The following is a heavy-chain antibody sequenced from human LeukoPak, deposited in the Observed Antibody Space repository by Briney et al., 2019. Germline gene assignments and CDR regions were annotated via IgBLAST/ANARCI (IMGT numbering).Heavy chain of an antibody. CDR2: IWYGGSNK. CDR3: ASPNSVRGRLWFLDP. V-gene: IGHV3-33*08. Sequence: GGSLRLSCAASGFTFSSYGMHWVRQAPGKGLEWVAVIWYGGSNKYYADSVKGRFTISRDNSKNTLYLQMNSLRAEDTAVYYCASPNSVRGRLWFLDPWGLGTFVTVSS. D-gene: IGHD5-12*01. J-gene: IGHJ2*01. CDR1: GFTFSSYG.